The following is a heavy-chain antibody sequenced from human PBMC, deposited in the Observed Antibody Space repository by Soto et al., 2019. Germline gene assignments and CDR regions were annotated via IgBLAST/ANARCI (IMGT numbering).Heavy chain of an antibody. CDR3: ARGRASDCPGCTQDY. V-gene: IGHV3-48*01. CDR1: GFTFNTYN. CDR2: ISDSSSTI. Sequence: PGGSLRLSCAASGFTFNTYNMNWVRQAPGKGLEWVSYISDSSSTIHYADSVKGRFTISRDNAKNSLYLQMNSLRAEDTAVYYCARGRASDCPGCTQDYWGQGTLVTVSS. J-gene: IGHJ4*02. D-gene: IGHD2-21*02.